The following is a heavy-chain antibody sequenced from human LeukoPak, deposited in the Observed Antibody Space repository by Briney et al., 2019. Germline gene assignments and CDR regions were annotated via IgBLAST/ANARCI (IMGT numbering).Heavy chain of an antibody. CDR3: ASDGYNFGYYYYMDV. J-gene: IGHJ6*03. Sequence: GGSLRLSCAASGFTFSSYGMHWVRQAPGKGLEWVAFIRYDGSNKYYADSVKGRFTISRDNSKNTLYLQMNSLRAEDTAVYYCASDGYNFGYYYYMDVWGKGTTVTISS. CDR2: IRYDGSNK. V-gene: IGHV3-30*02. D-gene: IGHD5-24*01. CDR1: GFTFSSYG.